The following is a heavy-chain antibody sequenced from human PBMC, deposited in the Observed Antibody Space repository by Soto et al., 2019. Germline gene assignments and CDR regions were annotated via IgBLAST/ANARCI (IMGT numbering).Heavy chain of an antibody. CDR3: ARTIPIAAAGTSWFDP. CDR1: GGTFSSYA. Sequence: QVQLVQSGAEVKKPGSSVKVSCKASGGTFSSYAISWVRQAPGQGLEWMGGIIPIFGTANYAQKFQGRVTIAADESTSTAYMELSSLRSEDTAVYYCARTIPIAAAGTSWFDPWGQGTLVTVSS. J-gene: IGHJ5*02. D-gene: IGHD6-13*01. CDR2: IIPIFGTA. V-gene: IGHV1-69*12.